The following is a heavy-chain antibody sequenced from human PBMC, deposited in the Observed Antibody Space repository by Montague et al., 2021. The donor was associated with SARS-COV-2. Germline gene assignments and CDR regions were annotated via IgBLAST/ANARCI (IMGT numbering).Heavy chain of an antibody. CDR3: ARVRYYGSGTSLGMDV. J-gene: IGHJ6*02. V-gene: IGHV4-34*01. D-gene: IGHD3-10*01. CDR1: GGSFSGYC. CDR2: INHSGSA. Sequence: SETLSLTCAVYGGSFSGYCWSWIRQPPGKGLEWIGEINHSGSANYNPSLKSRVTISVDTSKNQFSLKLSSVTVADTAVYYCARVRYYGSGTSLGMDVWGQGTTVTVSS.